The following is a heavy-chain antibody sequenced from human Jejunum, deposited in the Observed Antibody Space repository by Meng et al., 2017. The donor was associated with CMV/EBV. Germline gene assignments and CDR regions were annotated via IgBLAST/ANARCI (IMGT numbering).Heavy chain of an antibody. CDR1: GLTFSNYW. J-gene: IGHJ5*02. Sequence: SGLTFSNYWMSWVRQAPGKGLEWVANIKEDGSEKYYVDSVKDRFTISRDNAKNSLYLQMNSLRAEDTAVYYCARGSGSTSWGFDPWGQGTLGTVSS. V-gene: IGHV3-7*01. D-gene: IGHD2-2*01. CDR3: ARGSGSTSWGFDP. CDR2: IKEDGSEK.